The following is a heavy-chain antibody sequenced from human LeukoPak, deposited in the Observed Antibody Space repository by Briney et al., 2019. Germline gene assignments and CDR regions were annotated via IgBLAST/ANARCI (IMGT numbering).Heavy chain of an antibody. D-gene: IGHD6-19*01. CDR3: AKDRAVAGTDAFDI. V-gene: IGHV3-9*03. Sequence: GRSLRLSCAASGFTFDDYAMHWVRQAPGKGLEWVSGISWNSGSIGYADSVKGRFTISRDNAKNSLYLQMNSLRAEDMALYYCAKDRAVAGTDAFDIWGQGTMVTVSS. J-gene: IGHJ3*02. CDR1: GFTFDDYA. CDR2: ISWNSGSI.